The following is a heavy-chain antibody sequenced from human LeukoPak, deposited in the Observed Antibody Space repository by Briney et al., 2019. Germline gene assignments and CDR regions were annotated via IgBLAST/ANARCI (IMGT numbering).Heavy chain of an antibody. V-gene: IGHV3-66*02. Sequence: AGGSLRLSCAASGFTVSSYYMSWVRQAPGKGLEWVSVIYSGGSTYYADSVKGRLTISRDNSKNTLYLQMNSLRVEDTAVYYCARGLSGDPYYFDYWGQGTLVTVSS. CDR1: GFTVSSYY. CDR2: IYSGGST. D-gene: IGHD7-27*01. CDR3: ARGLSGDPYYFDY. J-gene: IGHJ4*02.